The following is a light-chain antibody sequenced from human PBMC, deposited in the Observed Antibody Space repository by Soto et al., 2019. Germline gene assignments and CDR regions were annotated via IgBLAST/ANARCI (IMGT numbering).Light chain of an antibody. J-gene: IGKJ2*03. CDR2: DAS. CDR1: QSVSSY. CDR3: QQRSNWPPR. V-gene: IGKV3-11*01. Sequence: EIVLTQSPATLSLSPGERATLSCRASQSVSSYLAWYQQKPGQAPRLLIYDASNRATCIPARFSGSGSGTDFTLTISSLEPEDFAVYYCQQRSNWPPRFGQGTKLEIK.